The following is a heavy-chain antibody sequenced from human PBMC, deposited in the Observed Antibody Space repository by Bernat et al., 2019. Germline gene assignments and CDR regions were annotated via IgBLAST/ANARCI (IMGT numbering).Heavy chain of an antibody. CDR2: IKSDGSST. D-gene: IGHD6-19*01. J-gene: IGHJ4*02. CDR3: ARVGYKYSNGWYYFDY. Sequence: EVQLVESGGDLVQPGGSLRLSCAASGFTFSTYWMHWVRQVPGKGLVWVARIKSDGSSTNYADSVKGRFTISRDNAKNTLYLQMNNLRAEDTAVYYCARVGYKYSNGWYYFDYWGQGTLVTVSS. V-gene: IGHV3-74*01. CDR1: GFTFSTYW.